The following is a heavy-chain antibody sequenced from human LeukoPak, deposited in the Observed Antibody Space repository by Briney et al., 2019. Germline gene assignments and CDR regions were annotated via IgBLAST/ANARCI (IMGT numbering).Heavy chain of an antibody. CDR1: GGSFSGYY. D-gene: IGHD3-3*01. CDR3: ARAVRFLEWTKRHNWFDP. V-gene: IGHV4-34*01. CDR2: INHSGST. Sequence: SETLSLTCAVYGGSFSGYYWSWIRQPPGKGLEWIGEINHSGSTNYNPSPKSRVTISVDTSKNQFSLKLSSVTAADTAVYYCARAVRFLEWTKRHNWFDPWGQGTLVTVSS. J-gene: IGHJ5*02.